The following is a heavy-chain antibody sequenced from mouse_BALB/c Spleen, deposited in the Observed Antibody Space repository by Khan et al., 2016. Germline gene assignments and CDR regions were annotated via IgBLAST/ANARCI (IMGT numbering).Heavy chain of an antibody. V-gene: IGHV3-2*02. CDR3: VRVVRRGGFDY. Sequence: EVQLQESGPGLVKTSQSLSLTCTVTGYSITSDYAWNWIRQFPGNKLEYMGYISYSGSTNYNPSLKSRISITRDTSKNQFFLQLNSVTTEDTATYDCVRVVRRGGFDYWGQGTTLTVSS. J-gene: IGHJ2*01. CDR1: GYSITSDYA. CDR2: ISYSGST. D-gene: IGHD2-14*01.